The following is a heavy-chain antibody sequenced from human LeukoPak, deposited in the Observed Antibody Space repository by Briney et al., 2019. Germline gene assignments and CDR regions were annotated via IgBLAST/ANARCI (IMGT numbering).Heavy chain of an antibody. CDR2: IYYSGST. Sequence: SETLSLTCTVFGGSISSYYWSWIRQPPGKGLEWIGYIYYSGSTNYDPSLKSRVTISVDTSKNQFSLKLSSVTAADTAVYYCAASKYYYDSSGYYFGWFDPWGQGTLVTVSS. V-gene: IGHV4-59*01. D-gene: IGHD3-22*01. CDR3: AASKYYYDSSGYYFGWFDP. CDR1: GGSISSYY. J-gene: IGHJ5*02.